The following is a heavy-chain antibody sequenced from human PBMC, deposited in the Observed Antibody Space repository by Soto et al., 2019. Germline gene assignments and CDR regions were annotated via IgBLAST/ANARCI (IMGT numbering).Heavy chain of an antibody. J-gene: IGHJ4*02. D-gene: IGHD3-16*02. CDR1: GFTFSSYA. CDR3: AKERGGVIVIPPDY. CDR2: ISGSGGST. V-gene: IGHV3-23*01. Sequence: GGSLRLSCAASGFTFSSYAMSWVRQAPGKGLEWVPAISGSGGSTYYADSVKGRFTISRDNSKNTLYLQMNSLRAEDTAVYYCAKERGGVIVIPPDYWGQGTLVTVSS.